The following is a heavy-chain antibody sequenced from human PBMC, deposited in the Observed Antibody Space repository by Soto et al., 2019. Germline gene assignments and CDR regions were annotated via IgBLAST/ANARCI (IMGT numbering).Heavy chain of an antibody. J-gene: IGHJ6*04. CDR1: GFTFSAYD. Sequence: GGSLRLSCAASGFTFSAYDMHWVRQTTGKGLEWVSAIGAADDPYYLGSVKGRFTISRENAKNSLYLQMNSLRAEDTAVYYCARAYSALLPRRADYYFAMGASRNCSTLTV. CDR3: ARAYSALLPRRADYYFAMGA. D-gene: IGHD2-15*01. CDR2: IGAADDP. V-gene: IGHV3-13*05.